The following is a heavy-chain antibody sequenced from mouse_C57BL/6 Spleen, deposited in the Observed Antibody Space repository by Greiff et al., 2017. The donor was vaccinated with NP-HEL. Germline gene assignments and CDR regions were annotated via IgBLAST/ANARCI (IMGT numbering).Heavy chain of an antibody. CDR1: GYTFTSYW. Sequence: QEQLKQPGAELVKPGASVKLSCKASGYTFTSYWMHWVKQRPGQGLEWIGMIHPNGGSTNYNEKFKSKATLTVDKSSSTAYMQLSSLTSEDSAVYYCARWDGNYYFDYWGQGTTLTVSS. J-gene: IGHJ2*01. CDR3: ARWDGNYYFDY. V-gene: IGHV1-64*01. CDR2: IHPNGGST. D-gene: IGHD2-1*01.